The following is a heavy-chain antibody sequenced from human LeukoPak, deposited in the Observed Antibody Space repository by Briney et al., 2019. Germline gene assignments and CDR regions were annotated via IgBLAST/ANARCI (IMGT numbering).Heavy chain of an antibody. CDR2: INPNTGGT. Sequence: ASVKVSCKASEYTFTAYYMHWVRQAPGQGLEWMGRINPNTGGTNYAQKFQGRVTMTGDTSISTAYMELSRLTSDDTAVYYCARIGGAHNFDYWGQGTLVTVSS. D-gene: IGHD3-16*01. V-gene: IGHV1-2*06. J-gene: IGHJ4*02. CDR1: EYTFTAYY. CDR3: ARIGGAHNFDY.